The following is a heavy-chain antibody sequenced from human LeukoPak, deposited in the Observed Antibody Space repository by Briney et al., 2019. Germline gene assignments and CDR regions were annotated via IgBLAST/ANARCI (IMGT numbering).Heavy chain of an antibody. V-gene: IGHV4-34*01. Sequence: SETPSLTCAVSGVSLSGYYWGWIRQTPGKGLEWIGEINHSGRTNYNPSLKSRVTISADTSKNQFSLELRSVTAAHTAVYYCARAYYSTSWFPHWGQGALVTVSS. CDR1: GVSLSGYY. CDR2: INHSGRT. J-gene: IGHJ5*02. CDR3: ARAYYSTSWFPH. D-gene: IGHD3-10*01.